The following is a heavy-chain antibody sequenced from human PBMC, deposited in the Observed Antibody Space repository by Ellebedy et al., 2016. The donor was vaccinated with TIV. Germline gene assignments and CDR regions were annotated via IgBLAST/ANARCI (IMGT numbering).Heavy chain of an antibody. V-gene: IGHV1-8*02. CDR1: GGTFSSYA. D-gene: IGHD6-25*01. CDR2: MNPISGNT. J-gene: IGHJ6*03. Sequence: ASVKVSCXASGGTFSSYAISWVRQATGQGLEWVGWMNPISGNTGSAQKFQGRVTMTRDTSISTAYMELSRLRSDDTAVYYCARGFRGYRYYYYYYMDVWGKGTTVTVSS. CDR3: ARGFRGYRYYYYYYMDV.